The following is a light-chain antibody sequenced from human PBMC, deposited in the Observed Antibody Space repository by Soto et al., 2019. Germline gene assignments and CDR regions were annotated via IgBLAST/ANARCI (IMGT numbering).Light chain of an antibody. CDR2: GTS. J-gene: IGKJ5*01. CDR1: ERIYSAY. CDR3: RQYGNSPIT. Sequence: VLTQSPGTLSLSRGERATLSCRASERIYSAYLGWYQQKPGQAPRLLIYGTSSRATGIPDRFSGSGSGTDFTLTISRLEPEDFAVYYCRQYGNSPITFDQGTRLEI. V-gene: IGKV3-20*01.